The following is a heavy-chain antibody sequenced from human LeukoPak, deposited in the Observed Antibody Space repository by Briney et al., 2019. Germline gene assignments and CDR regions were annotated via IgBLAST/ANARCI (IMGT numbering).Heavy chain of an antibody. J-gene: IGHJ4*02. V-gene: IGHV4-59*01. D-gene: IGHD5-12*01. CDR1: GGSISSYY. Sequence: YPSETLSLTCTVSGGSISSYYWSWIWQPPGKGLEWLGYIYYSGSTNYNPSLKSRVTISVDTSKNQFSLKLSSVTAADTAVYYCARADRGLRGYYFDYWGQGTLVTVSS. CDR2: IYYSGST. CDR3: ARADRGLRGYYFDY.